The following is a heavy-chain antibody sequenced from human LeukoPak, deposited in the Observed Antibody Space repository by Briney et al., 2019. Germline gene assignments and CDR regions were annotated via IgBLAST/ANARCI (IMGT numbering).Heavy chain of an antibody. CDR2: ISSSGGST. D-gene: IGHD4-23*01. CDR3: AKASSSTTVVTPLVY. J-gene: IGHJ4*02. Sequence: GGSLRLSCAASGFTFSSYAMSWVRQAPGKGLEWVSAISSSGGSTYYADSVKGRFTISRDNSKNTLYLQMNSLRAEDTAVYYCAKASSSTTVVTPLVYWGQGTLVTVSS. V-gene: IGHV3-23*01. CDR1: GFTFSSYA.